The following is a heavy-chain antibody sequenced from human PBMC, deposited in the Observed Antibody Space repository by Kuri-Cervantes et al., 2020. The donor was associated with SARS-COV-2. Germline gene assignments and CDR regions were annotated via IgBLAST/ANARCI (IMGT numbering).Heavy chain of an antibody. Sequence: SETLSLTCTVSGGSISGYYWGWIRQPPGKGLEWIGSIYHSGSTYYNPSLKSRVTISVDTSKNQFSLKLSSVTAADTAVYYCARFDWNYVGYFDYWGQGTLVTVSS. D-gene: IGHD1-7*01. CDR2: IYHSGST. CDR1: GGSISGYY. CDR3: ARFDWNYVGYFDY. V-gene: IGHV4-38-2*02. J-gene: IGHJ4*02.